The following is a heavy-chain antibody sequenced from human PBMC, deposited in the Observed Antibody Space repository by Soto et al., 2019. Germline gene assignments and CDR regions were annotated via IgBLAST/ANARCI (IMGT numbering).Heavy chain of an antibody. D-gene: IGHD2-8*02. V-gene: IGHV3-7*03. J-gene: IGHJ4*02. CDR1: GFTFSSYW. CDR3: ATDTYCPATCYRGHGN. Sequence: EVQLVESGGDLVQPGGSLRLSCAASGFTFSSYWMAWVRQSPGKGLEWVASMNQHGSDIQYVDSVRGRFTISRDNARHLLYLQMNIPRVVATAIYYCATDTYCPATCYRGHGNWGQGTLVTVSS. CDR2: MNQHGSDI.